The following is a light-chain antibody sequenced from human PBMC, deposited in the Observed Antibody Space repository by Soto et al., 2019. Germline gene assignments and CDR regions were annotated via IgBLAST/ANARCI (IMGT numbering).Light chain of an antibody. Sequence: IVLTQSPATLSLSPWERATLSCRASQSVSSYLAWYQQKPGQAPRLLIYDASNRATGIPARFSGSGSGTEFTLTISSLQSEDFAVYYCQQRSNRFGGGTKVDIK. J-gene: IGKJ4*01. CDR1: QSVSSY. V-gene: IGKV3-11*01. CDR3: QQRSNR. CDR2: DAS.